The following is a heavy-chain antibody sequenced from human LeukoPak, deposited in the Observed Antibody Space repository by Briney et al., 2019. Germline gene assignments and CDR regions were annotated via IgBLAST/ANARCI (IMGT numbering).Heavy chain of an antibody. J-gene: IGHJ4*02. CDR3: ARGGALRYFEWFSAY. Sequence: GASVTVSCTTSGYNFTNYYMHWVRQAPGHGLEGMGIMNPSGDTTTYAEKFQGRVTMTRDTSTSTVYMELSSLRSEDTAVYYCARGGALRYFEWFSAYWGQGTLVTVSS. CDR2: MNPSGDTT. D-gene: IGHD3-9*01. V-gene: IGHV1-46*01. CDR1: GYNFTNYY.